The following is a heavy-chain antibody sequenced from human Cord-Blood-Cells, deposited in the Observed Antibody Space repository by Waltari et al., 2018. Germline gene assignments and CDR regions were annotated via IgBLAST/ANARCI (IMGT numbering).Heavy chain of an antibody. J-gene: IGHJ5*02. D-gene: IGHD4-17*01. CDR1: GGSFSGYY. Sequence: QVQLQQWGAGLLKPSETLSLTCAVYGGSFSGYYWSWIRQPPGKGLEWIGEIKHSGSTNYKPSLKGRVTISVDTSKNQFSLKLSSVTAADTAVYYCARPHYGDYGWFDPWGQGTLVTVSS. CDR2: IKHSGST. CDR3: ARPHYGDYGWFDP. V-gene: IGHV4-34*01.